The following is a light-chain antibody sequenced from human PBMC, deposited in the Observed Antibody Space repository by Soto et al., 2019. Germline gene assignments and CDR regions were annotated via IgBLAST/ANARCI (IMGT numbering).Light chain of an antibody. Sequence: DIVMTQSPDSLAVSLGERATINCKSSQTVSYSSNNKNYLAWYQQKPGQPPELLIYWASTRESGVPDRFSGSGSGTDFTLTISSLQAEDGAVYYCQQYYSIPPTFGQGTKVEIK. J-gene: IGKJ1*01. CDR2: WAS. CDR3: QQYYSIPPT. V-gene: IGKV4-1*01. CDR1: QTVSYSSNNKNY.